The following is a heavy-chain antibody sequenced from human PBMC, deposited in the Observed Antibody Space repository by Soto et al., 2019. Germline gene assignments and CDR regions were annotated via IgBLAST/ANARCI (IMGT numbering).Heavy chain of an antibody. D-gene: IGHD4-17*01. V-gene: IGHV5-10-1*01. Sequence: GESLKISCKGSGYSFTSYWFTWVRQMPGKGLEWMGRIDPSDSYTNYNPPFQGHVTISVDKSISTAYLQWSSLKASDTAMYYCARLYGGNSGMDVWGQGTTVTVSS. CDR1: GYSFTSYW. CDR2: IDPSDSYT. J-gene: IGHJ6*02. CDR3: ARLYGGNSGMDV.